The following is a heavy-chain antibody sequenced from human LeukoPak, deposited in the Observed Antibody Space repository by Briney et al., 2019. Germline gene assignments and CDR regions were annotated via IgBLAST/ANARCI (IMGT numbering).Heavy chain of an antibody. V-gene: IGHV4-59*11. Sequence: LETLSLTCTVSGGSISSHYWSWIRQPPGKGLEWIGYIYYSGSTNYNPSLKSRVTISVDTSKNQFSLKLSSVTAADTAVYYCARGYCTNGVCYTNWFDPWGQGTLVTVSS. J-gene: IGHJ5*02. CDR3: ARGYCTNGVCYTNWFDP. CDR1: GGSISSHY. D-gene: IGHD2-8*01. CDR2: IYYSGST.